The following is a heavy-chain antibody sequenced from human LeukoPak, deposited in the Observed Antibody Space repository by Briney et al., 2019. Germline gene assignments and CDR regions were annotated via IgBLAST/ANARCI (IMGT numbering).Heavy chain of an antibody. CDR2: INHSGST. D-gene: IGHD3-3*01. V-gene: IGHV4-34*01. J-gene: IGHJ6*03. Sequence: SETLSLTCAVYGGSFSGYYWSWIRQPPGKGLEWIGEINHSGSTNYNPSLKSRVTISVDMSKNQFSLKLSSVTAADTAVYYCARGVTDRDYDFWSGYYSLYYYYYYMDVWGKGTTVTVSS. CDR1: GGSFSGYY. CDR3: ARGVTDRDYDFWSGYYSLYYYYYYMDV.